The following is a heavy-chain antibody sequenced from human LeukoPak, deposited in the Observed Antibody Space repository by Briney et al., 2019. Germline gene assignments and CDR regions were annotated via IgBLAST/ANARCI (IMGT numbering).Heavy chain of an antibody. CDR2: TSDYIGNR. CDR1: GHTFINYG. CDR3: ARARHIGSSTDAFDI. Sequence: SVKVSCKASGHTFINYGISWVRQAPGQGLEWMGWTSDYIGNRNTDYAQKFQGRVTMTTDTSTSSAYMELRSLRSDDTAVYYCARARHIGSSTDAFDIWGQGTMVTVSS. V-gene: IGHV1-18*01. J-gene: IGHJ3*02. D-gene: IGHD1-26*01.